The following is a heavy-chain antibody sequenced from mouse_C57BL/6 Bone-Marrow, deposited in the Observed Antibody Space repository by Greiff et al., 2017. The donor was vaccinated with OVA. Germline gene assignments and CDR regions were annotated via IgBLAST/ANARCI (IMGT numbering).Heavy chain of an antibody. D-gene: IGHD2-3*01. CDR3: ERSYDGYYSWFAY. Sequence: QVQLQQPGAELVKPGASVKLSCKASGYTFTSYWMHWVKQRPGRGLEWIGRIDPNSGGTKYNEKFKSKATLTVDKPSSTAYMQLRSLTSEDSEVYYCERSYDGYYSWFAYWGQGTLVTVSA. V-gene: IGHV1-72*01. J-gene: IGHJ3*01. CDR2: IDPNSGGT. CDR1: GYTFTSYW.